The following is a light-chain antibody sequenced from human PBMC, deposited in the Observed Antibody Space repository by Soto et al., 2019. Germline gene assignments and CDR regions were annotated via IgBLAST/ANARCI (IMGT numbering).Light chain of an antibody. CDR2: EVT. V-gene: IGLV2-14*01. J-gene: IGLJ3*02. CDR1: NSDVGAYNY. CDR3: SSYTTSKTRV. Sequence: QSALTQPASVSGSPGQSITISCTGSNSDVGAYNYVSWYQQYPGKAPKLMIYEVTNRPSGVSNRFSGSKSGNTASLTISGLQAEDEADYYCSSYTTSKTRVFGGGTKLTVL.